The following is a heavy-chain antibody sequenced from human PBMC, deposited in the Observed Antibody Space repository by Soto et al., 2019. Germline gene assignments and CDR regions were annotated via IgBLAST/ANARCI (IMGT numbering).Heavy chain of an antibody. D-gene: IGHD3-10*01. V-gene: IGHV4-39*01. CDR3: ARPVRNYYGSEEDAFDI. J-gene: IGHJ3*02. Sequence: SETLSLTCTVSGGSISSSSYYWGWIRQPPGKGLEWIGSIYYSGSTYYNPSLKSRVTISVDTSKNQFSLKLSSVTAADTAGYYCARPVRNYYGSEEDAFDIWGQGTMVTVSS. CDR1: GGSISSSSYY. CDR2: IYYSGST.